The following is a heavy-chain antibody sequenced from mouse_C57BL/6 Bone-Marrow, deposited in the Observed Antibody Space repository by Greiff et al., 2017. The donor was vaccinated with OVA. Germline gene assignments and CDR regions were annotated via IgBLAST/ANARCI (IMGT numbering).Heavy chain of an antibody. V-gene: IGHV1-61*01. J-gene: IGHJ1*03. CDR1: GYTFTSYW. Sequence: VQLQQPGAELVRPGSSVKLSCKASGYTFTSYWMDWVKQRPGQGLEWIGNIYPSDSETHYNQKFKDKATLTVDKSSSTAYMQLSSLTSEDSAVYYCARYYYGPYWYFDVWGTGTTVTVSS. D-gene: IGHD1-1*01. CDR3: ARYYYGPYWYFDV. CDR2: IYPSDSET.